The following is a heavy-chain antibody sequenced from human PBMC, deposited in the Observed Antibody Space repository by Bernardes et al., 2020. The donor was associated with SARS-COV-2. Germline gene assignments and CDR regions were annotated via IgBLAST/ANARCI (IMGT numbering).Heavy chain of an antibody. CDR2: INSGGGTT. CDR1: GFTFSNYW. Sequence: GGSLRLSCVASGFTFSNYWMHWVRQTPGEGLVWVSRINSGGGTTNYADSVKGRFTISRDNAKNTLYLQMNSLRVEDTAVYYCARGALSGTYGVGDYWGQGTLVTVSS. CDR3: ARGALSGTYGVGDY. J-gene: IGHJ4*02. V-gene: IGHV3-74*01. D-gene: IGHD1-26*01.